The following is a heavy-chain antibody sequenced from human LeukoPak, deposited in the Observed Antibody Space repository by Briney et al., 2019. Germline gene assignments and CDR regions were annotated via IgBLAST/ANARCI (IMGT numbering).Heavy chain of an antibody. CDR1: GYSFTSYW. D-gene: IGHD5-12*01. CDR3: ARSPLGYSGHDAFDI. V-gene: IGHV5-51*01. CDR2: IYPGDSDT. Sequence: GESLKISCKGSGYSFTSYWIGWVRQMPGKGLEWMGIIYPGDSDTRYSPSFQGQVTISADKSISTAYLQWSSLKASDTAMYYCARSPLGYSGHDAFDIWGQGTMVTVSS. J-gene: IGHJ3*02.